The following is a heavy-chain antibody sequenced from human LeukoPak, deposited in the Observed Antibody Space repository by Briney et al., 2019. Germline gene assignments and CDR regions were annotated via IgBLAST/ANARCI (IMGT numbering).Heavy chain of an antibody. Sequence: SETLSLTCSVSGGSISSTSYYWGWIRQPPGKGLEWIGSIYYSGSTYYNPSLKSRVTISVDTSRNQFSLKLSSVTAADTAVYYCARAPGSFDIWGQGTMVTVSS. CDR2: IYYSGST. CDR3: ARAPGSFDI. CDR1: GGSISSTSYY. D-gene: IGHD6-25*01. J-gene: IGHJ3*02. V-gene: IGHV4-39*01.